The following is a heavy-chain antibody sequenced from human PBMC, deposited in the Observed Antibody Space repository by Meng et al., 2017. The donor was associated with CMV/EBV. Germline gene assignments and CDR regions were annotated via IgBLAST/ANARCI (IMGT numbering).Heavy chain of an antibody. CDR1: GGSVSSGSYY. V-gene: IGHV4-61*01. CDR3: ARTPMVVTPYYFDY. Sequence: VSGGSVSSGSYYWSWIRQPPGKGLEWIGYIYYSGSTNYNPSLKSRVTISVDTSKNQFSLKLSSVTAADTAVYYRARTPMVVTPYYFDYWGQGTLVPSPQ. CDR2: IYYSGST. D-gene: IGHD4-23*01. J-gene: IGHJ4*02.